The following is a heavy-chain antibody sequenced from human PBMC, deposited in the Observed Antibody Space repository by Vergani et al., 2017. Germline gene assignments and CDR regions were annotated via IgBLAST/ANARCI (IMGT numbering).Heavy chain of an antibody. CDR3: ARQGYRIYTHPLD. D-gene: IGHD5-12*01. V-gene: IGHV4-39*01. J-gene: IGHJ4*02. Sequence: QLQLQESGPGLVKPSETLSLTCTVSGGSISSSSYYWGWIRQPPGKGLEWIGSIYYSGSTYYNPSLKSRVTISVDTSKNQFSLKLSSVTAADTAVYYCARQGYRIYTHPLDWGQGTLVTVSS. CDR1: GGSISSSSYY. CDR2: IYYSGST.